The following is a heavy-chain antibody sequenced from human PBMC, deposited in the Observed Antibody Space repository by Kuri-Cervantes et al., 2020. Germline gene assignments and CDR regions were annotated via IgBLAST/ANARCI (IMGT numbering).Heavy chain of an antibody. CDR2: ISSSSSYI. CDR1: GFTLNRES. Sequence: GESLKISCVASGFTLNRESMNWVRQAPGKGLEWVSSISSSSSYIYYADSLKGRFTISRDNNKNFLYLQMNSLTTEDTALYFCARGFSSSTRGSIDYWGRGTLVTVSS. D-gene: IGHD6-6*01. V-gene: IGHV3-21*04. J-gene: IGHJ4*01. CDR3: ARGFSSSTRGSIDY.